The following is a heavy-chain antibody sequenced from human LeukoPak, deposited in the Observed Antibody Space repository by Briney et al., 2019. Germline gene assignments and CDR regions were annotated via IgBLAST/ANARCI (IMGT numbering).Heavy chain of an antibody. CDR2: INPKNGDT. J-gene: IGHJ4*02. CDR3: LRYCSSISCSS. Sequence: VASVKVSCKASGYTFTDYYIHWVRQAPGPGLEWMGHINPKNGDTNYAQKFRGRVTLTRDTSINSAYMELSRLRSDDTAIYYCLRYCSSISCSSWGQGTLVTVSS. D-gene: IGHD2-2*01. V-gene: IGHV1-2*06. CDR1: GYTFTDYY.